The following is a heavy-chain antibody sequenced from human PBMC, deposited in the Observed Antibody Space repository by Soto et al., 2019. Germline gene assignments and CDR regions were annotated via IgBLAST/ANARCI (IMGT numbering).Heavy chain of an antibody. CDR2: INVGNGNT. CDR1: GYTFNIYA. V-gene: IGHV1-3*05. D-gene: IGHD7-27*01. J-gene: IGHJ5*02. Sequence: QVQLVQSGAEEKKPGASVKVSCKGSGYTFNIYAMHWVRQAPGQRLEWMGWINVGNGNTKYSQKFQGRVTITTDTSANTAYMELYSLRSEDTAVYYCARDSDGTVNWGFDPWGQGTLVTVFS. CDR3: ARDSDGTVNWGFDP.